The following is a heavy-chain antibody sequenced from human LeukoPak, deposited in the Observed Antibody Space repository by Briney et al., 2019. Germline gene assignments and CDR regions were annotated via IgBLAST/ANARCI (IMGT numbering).Heavy chain of an antibody. J-gene: IGHJ3*02. CDR1: GFTFSSYW. D-gene: IGHD3-16*01. V-gene: IGHV3-7*03. CDR3: ARDANYHDSDAYYDALDI. CDR2: INHNGNVN. Sequence: GGSLRLSCAASGFTFSSYWMNWARQAPGKGLEWVASINHNGNVNYYVDSVKGRFTISRDNAKNSLYLQMSNLRAEDTAVYFCARDANYHDSDAYYDALDIWGQGTLVTVSS.